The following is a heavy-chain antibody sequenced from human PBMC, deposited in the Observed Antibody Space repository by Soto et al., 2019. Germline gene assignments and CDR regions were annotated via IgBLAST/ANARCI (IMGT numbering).Heavy chain of an antibody. V-gene: IGHV3-7*04. CDR3: ARGGRTYGDCFGWLERDYYYGMDV. CDR2: IKQHGSEK. D-gene: IGHD4-17*01. CDR1: GFTFTNYW. Sequence: EVQLVESGGGLVQPGGSLRLSCAASGFTFTNYWMTWVRQAPGKGLEWVANIKQHGSEKYYVDSVKGRFTISRDNAKNSLYRQMNSLGAEDTAIYYCARGGRTYGDCFGWLERDYYYGMDVWGQGTTVTVSS. J-gene: IGHJ6*02.